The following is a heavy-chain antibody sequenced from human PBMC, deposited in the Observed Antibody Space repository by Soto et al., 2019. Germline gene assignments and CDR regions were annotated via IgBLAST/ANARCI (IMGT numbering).Heavy chain of an antibody. D-gene: IGHD3-10*01. CDR2: IFYSGTT. CDR3: TRGGGSGSHYAFDF. CDR1: GGNIRTGAFF. J-gene: IGHJ4*01. Sequence: PFQTHPLTYTVCGGNIRTGAFFWNWNRQHPGKGLEWIGNIFYSGTTHYNPSLKSRVTISRDTSKNQFSLELNSVTAADTAVYFCTRGGGSGSHYAFDFWGQGTQVTVSS. V-gene: IGHV4-31*03.